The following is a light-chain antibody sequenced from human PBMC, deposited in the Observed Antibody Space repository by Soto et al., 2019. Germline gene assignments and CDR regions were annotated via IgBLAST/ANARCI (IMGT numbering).Light chain of an antibody. Sequence: DIQMTQSPSSLSASVGDRVTITCQASQDITNCLNWYHQKPGKAPKLLIYDASNLETGVPSRFSGSGSGRHFTFTITSLQPEDIGTYYCQQYEFPPVTFGRGTKVEIK. J-gene: IGKJ2*01. V-gene: IGKV1-33*01. CDR3: QQYEFPPVT. CDR1: QDITNC. CDR2: DAS.